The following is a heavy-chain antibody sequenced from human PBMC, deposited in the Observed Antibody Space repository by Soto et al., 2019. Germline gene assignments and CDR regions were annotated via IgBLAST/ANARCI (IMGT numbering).Heavy chain of an antibody. CDR2: SYYSGST. D-gene: IGHD3-10*01. J-gene: IGHJ6*02. CDR3: ARGESYYYGMDV. Sequence: QVQLQESGPGLVKPSETLSLTCTVSGGSISSYYWSWIRQPPGKGLEWIGYSYYSGSTNYNPSLKSRVTISVDTSKNQFSLKLSSVTAADTAVYYCARGESYYYGMDVWGQGTTVTVSS. V-gene: IGHV4-59*08. CDR1: GGSISSYY.